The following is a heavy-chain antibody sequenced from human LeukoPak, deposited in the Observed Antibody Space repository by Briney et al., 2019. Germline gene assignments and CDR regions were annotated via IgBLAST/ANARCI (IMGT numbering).Heavy chain of an antibody. J-gene: IGHJ4*02. CDR3: AKDKRVRGVVITPDY. D-gene: IGHD3-10*01. CDR2: IKQDGSEK. CDR1: GFTFSSYW. V-gene: IGHV3-7*03. Sequence: GGSLRLSCAASGFTFSSYWMSWVRQAPGKGLEWVANIKQDGSEKYYVDSVKGRFTISRDNSRNSLYLQLNSLRTEDTALYYCAKDKRVRGVVITPDYWGQGTPVTVSS.